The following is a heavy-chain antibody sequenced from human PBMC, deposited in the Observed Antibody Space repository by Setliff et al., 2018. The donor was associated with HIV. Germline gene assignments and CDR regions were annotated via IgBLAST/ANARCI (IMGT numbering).Heavy chain of an antibody. D-gene: IGHD6-19*01. J-gene: IGHJ4*02. CDR1: GGSISSSSYY. CDR2: IYYSGST. V-gene: IGHV4-39*01. Sequence: SETLSLICTVSGGSISSSSYYWGWIRQPPGKGLEWIGSIYYSGSTYYNPSLKSRVTISVDTSKNQFSLKLSSVTAADTAVYYCARLEMQWLAATLFDYWGQGTLVTVSS. CDR3: ARLEMQWLAATLFDY.